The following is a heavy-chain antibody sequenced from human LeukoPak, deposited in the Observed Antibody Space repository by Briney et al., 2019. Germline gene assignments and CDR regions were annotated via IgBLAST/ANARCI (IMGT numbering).Heavy chain of an antibody. CDR3: ARAGRVATMGAFDI. J-gene: IGHJ3*02. CDR1: GFTVSSNY. D-gene: IGHD5-12*01. CDR2: IYSGGST. Sequence: GGSLRLSCAASGFTVSSNYMSWVRQAPGKGLEWVSVIYSGGSTYYADSVKGRFTISRDNSKNTLYLQMNSLRAEDTAVYYCARAGRVATMGAFDIWGEGTMVTVSS. V-gene: IGHV3-66*01.